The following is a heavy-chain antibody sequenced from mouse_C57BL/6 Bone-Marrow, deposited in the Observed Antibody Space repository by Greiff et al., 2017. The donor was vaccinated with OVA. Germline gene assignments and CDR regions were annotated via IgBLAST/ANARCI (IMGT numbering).Heavy chain of an antibody. D-gene: IGHD1-1*01. CDR2: IRNKANGYTT. CDR3: ARLPYGSRGYFDV. CDR1: GFTFTDYY. J-gene: IGHJ1*03. V-gene: IGHV7-3*01. Sequence: EVMLVESGGGLVQPGGSLSLSCAASGFTFTDYYMSWVRQPPGKALEWLGFIRNKANGYTTEYSVSVKGRFTISRDNSHSILYLQMNALGAEDSATYYCARLPYGSRGYFDVWGTGTTVTVSS.